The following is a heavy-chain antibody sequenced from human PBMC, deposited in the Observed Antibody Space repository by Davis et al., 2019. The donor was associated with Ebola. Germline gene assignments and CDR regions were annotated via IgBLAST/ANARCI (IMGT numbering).Heavy chain of an antibody. Sequence: SETLSLTCTVSGGSISSSSYYWGWIRQPPGKGLEWIGSIYYSGSTNYNPSLRSRVTISVDTSKNQFSLNLSSVTAADTAVYYCARGELLTYYYGMDVWGKGTTVTVSS. D-gene: IGHD1-26*01. CDR2: IYYSGST. CDR1: GGSISSSSYY. CDR3: ARGELLTYYYGMDV. J-gene: IGHJ6*04. V-gene: IGHV4-39*07.